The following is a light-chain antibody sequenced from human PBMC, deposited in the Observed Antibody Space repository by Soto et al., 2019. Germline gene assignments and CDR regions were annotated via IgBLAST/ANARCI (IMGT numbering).Light chain of an antibody. J-gene: IGKJ1*01. CDR3: QQYNDWPPWT. CDR1: QSVGSN. Sequence: EIVMTQSPATLSVSPGERATLSCRASQSVGSNLAWYQQKPGQPPRLLIHGASTRATGIPARFSGSGSGTEFTLTISSLQSEDFVLYYCQQYNDWPPWTFGQGTKVEIK. V-gene: IGKV3-15*01. CDR2: GAS.